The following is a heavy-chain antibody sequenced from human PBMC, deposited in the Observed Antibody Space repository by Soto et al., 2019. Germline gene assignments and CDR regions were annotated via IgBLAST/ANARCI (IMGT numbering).Heavy chain of an antibody. Sequence: LRLSCAATGFTLRTNGMSWFRQAPGKGLEWVSSILGSGGDTYYADSLKGRFTISRDNSKNTLYLQLNSLGAEDTALYYCAGHGGYSYLGQGTLVTVSS. CDR2: ILGSGGDT. CDR1: GFTLRTNG. J-gene: IGHJ4*02. D-gene: IGHD2-15*01. V-gene: IGHV3-23*01. CDR3: AGHGGYSY.